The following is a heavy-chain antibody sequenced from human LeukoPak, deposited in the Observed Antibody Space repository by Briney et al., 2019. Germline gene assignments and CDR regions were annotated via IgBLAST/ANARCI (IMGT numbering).Heavy chain of an antibody. D-gene: IGHD4-17*01. V-gene: IGHV4-59*11. CDR3: ARDLVTVTKGFDI. CDR2: ISHIGRT. J-gene: IGHJ3*02. CDR1: GDSFSSHY. Sequence: SETLSLTCAVSGDSFSSHYWTWIRQSPGTGLEWIGYISHIGRTNYNLSLKSRVTISKDTSKNQFSLKLRSVTAADTAVYYCARDLVTVTKGFDIWGKGTMVSVSS.